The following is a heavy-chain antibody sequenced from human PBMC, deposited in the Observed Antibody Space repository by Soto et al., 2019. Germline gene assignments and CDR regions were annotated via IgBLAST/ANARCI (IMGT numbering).Heavy chain of an antibody. J-gene: IGHJ4*02. CDR2: VTGSGYST. V-gene: IGHV3-23*01. Sequence: EVQLLESGGGLVQPGGSLRLSCAASGFTFSSYAMSWVRQAPGTGLEWVSTVTGSGYSTYYADSVEGRFTISRDNSKRTLYLQMDSLRVEDTAMYYGAKDLRSSGWFDFDYWGQGILVTVSS. CDR3: AKDLRSSGWFDFDY. D-gene: IGHD6-19*01. CDR1: GFTFSSYA.